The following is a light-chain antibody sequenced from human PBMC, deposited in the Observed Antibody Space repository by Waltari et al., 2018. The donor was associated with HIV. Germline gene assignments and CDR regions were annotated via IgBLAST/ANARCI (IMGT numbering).Light chain of an antibody. J-gene: IGLJ3*02. CDR2: SND. V-gene: IGLV1-44*01. CDR1: TSNLGSIP. CDR3: AAWDDRLGGAWV. Sequence: QSVLTQPPSASGTPGQTVSISCSGCTSNLGSIPVNWYQQLPGTAPKLLIYSNDQRPSGVPDRFSGSKSGTSASLAINGLQSEDGADYYCAAWDDRLGGAWVFGGGTKLTVL.